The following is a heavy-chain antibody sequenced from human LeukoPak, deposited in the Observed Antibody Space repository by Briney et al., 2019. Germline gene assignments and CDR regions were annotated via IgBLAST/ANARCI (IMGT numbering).Heavy chain of an antibody. V-gene: IGHV3-48*03. CDR2: ISSSGSTI. CDR3: AGGYGSYSPDH. D-gene: IGHD1-26*01. Sequence: GGSLRLSCAASGFTFSSYAMNWVRQAPGKGLEWVSYISSSGSTIYYADSVKGRFTISRDNAKNSLYLQMNSLRAEDTAIYYCAGGYGSYSPDHWGQGTLVTVSS. CDR1: GFTFSSYA. J-gene: IGHJ4*02.